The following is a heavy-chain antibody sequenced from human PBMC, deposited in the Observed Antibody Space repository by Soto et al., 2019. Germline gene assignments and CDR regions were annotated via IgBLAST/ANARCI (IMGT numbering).Heavy chain of an antibody. CDR3: ARGPYDFWSGYYFDY. CDR1: GGSISSGGYS. V-gene: IGHV4-30-2*01. Sequence: SETLSLTCAVSGGSISSGGYSWSWIRQPPGKGLEWIGYIYHSGSTYYNPSLKSRVTISVDRSKNQFSLKLSSVTAADTAVYYCARGPYDFWSGYYFDYWGQGTLVTVSS. D-gene: IGHD3-3*01. J-gene: IGHJ4*02. CDR2: IYHSGST.